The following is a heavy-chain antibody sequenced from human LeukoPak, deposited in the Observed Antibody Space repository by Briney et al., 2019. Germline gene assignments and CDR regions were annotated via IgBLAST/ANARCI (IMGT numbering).Heavy chain of an antibody. CDR1: GFTFSTFA. Sequence: GGSLRLSCAASGFTFSTFAMSWVRQAPGKGLEWVSGITNSGGSTYYADSVKGRFTISRDNSKNTVYLQMNSLRAEDTAVYYCAKENRFLEWLLYSFDYWGQGTLVTVSS. CDR3: AKENRFLEWLLYSFDY. D-gene: IGHD3-3*01. CDR2: ITNSGGST. V-gene: IGHV3-23*01. J-gene: IGHJ4*02.